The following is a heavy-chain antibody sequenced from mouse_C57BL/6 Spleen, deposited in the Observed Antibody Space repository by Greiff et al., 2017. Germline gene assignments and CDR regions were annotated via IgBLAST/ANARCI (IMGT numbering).Heavy chain of an antibody. D-gene: IGHD2-5*01. J-gene: IGHJ2*01. V-gene: IGHV1-12*01. Sequence: QVQLQQPGAELVRPGASVKLSCKASGYTFTSYNMHWVKQTPSQGLEWIGAIYPGNGDTSYNQKFKGKATLTVDKSSSTAYMQLSSLTSEDSAVYFCERWGSYSNDYFDYWGQGTTLTVSA. CDR1: GYTFTSYN. CDR2: IYPGNGDT. CDR3: ERWGSYSNDYFDY.